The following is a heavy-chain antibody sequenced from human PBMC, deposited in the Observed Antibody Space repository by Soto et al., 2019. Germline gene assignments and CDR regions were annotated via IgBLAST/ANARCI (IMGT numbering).Heavy chain of an antibody. Sequence: QVQLQESGPGLVKPSQTLSLTCTFSGGSISSGGYYWSWILQHPGKGLEWLGYIYYSGSTYYNPSLKRRVTISVDTSKHPFSLKLRSVTAADTAVYYWARGVALLWFGEPSNWFDPWGQVTLVTVSS. CDR1: GGSISSGGYY. CDR2: IYYSGST. D-gene: IGHD3-10*01. J-gene: IGHJ5*02. CDR3: ARGVALLWFGEPSNWFDP. V-gene: IGHV4-31*03.